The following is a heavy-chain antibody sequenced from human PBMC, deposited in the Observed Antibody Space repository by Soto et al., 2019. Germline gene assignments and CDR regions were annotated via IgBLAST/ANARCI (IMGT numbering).Heavy chain of an antibody. V-gene: IGHV4-34*01. J-gene: IGHJ6*02. CDR2: INHSGST. D-gene: IGHD3-10*01. CDR3: ARAVGAFPPYYYYYGMDV. CDR1: GGSFSGYY. Sequence: SETLSLTCAVYGGSFSGYYWSWIRQPPGKGLEWIGEINHSGSTDYNPSLKSRVTISVDTSKNQFSLKLSSVTAADTAVYYCARAVGAFPPYYYYYGMDVWGQGTTVTVSS.